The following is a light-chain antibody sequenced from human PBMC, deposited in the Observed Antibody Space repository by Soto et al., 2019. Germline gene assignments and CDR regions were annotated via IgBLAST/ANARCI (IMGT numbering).Light chain of an antibody. Sequence: SVLTQPASVSGSPGQSITISCTGTSSDVGGYNYVSWYQQHPGKATKLMIYDVSNRPSGVSNRFSGSKSGNTASLTISGLQAEDEADYYCSSYTSSSTNYVFGTGTKVTVL. V-gene: IGLV2-14*01. CDR1: SSDVGGYNY. CDR2: DVS. CDR3: SSYTSSSTNYV. J-gene: IGLJ1*01.